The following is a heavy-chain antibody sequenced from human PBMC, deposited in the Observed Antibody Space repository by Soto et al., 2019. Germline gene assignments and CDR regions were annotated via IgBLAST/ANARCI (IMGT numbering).Heavy chain of an antibody. J-gene: IGHJ4*02. CDR2: IIAYNGNT. D-gene: IGHD3-22*01. CDR3: ARDGLWDYYDISGPPDD. CDR1: GYTFTSYG. V-gene: IGHV1-18*01. Sequence: QVQLVQSGAEVKKPGASVKVSCKASGYTFTSYGISWVRQAPGQGLEWMGWIIAYNGNTNYAQKLQGRVTMTTDRSTSTAYMELRSLRSDDTAVYYCARDGLWDYYDISGPPDDWGQGTLVTVSS.